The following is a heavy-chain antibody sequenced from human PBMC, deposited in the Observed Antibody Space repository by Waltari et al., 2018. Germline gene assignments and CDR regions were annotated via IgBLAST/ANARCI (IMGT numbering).Heavy chain of an antibody. D-gene: IGHD5-18*01. Sequence: QLQLVQSGAAVKKPGASVTVSCKASGYTFTSYAMHWVRQPPGQRLEWLGGINAGNGNTKYSQKFQGRVTITRDTSASTAYMELSSLRSEDTAVYYCARGRVIWLGMSWFDPWGQGTLVTVSS. J-gene: IGHJ5*02. CDR3: ARGRVIWLGMSWFDP. CDR2: INAGNGNT. CDR1: GYTFTSYA. V-gene: IGHV1-3*01.